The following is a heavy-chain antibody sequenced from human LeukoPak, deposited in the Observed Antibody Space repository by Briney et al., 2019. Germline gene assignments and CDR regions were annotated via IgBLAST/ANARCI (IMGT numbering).Heavy chain of an antibody. J-gene: IGHJ4*02. D-gene: IGHD1-1*01. CDR2: IYYNGSS. Sequence: SETLSLTCTVSGGSLANYYWIWIRQPPGKGLEWIGYIYYNGSSNSNPSLKSRVGLSIDTSKNQFSLKVNSMTPRDAAVYYCARVSSTGGLAYWGQGTLVTVSS. CDR3: ARVSSTGGLAY. V-gene: IGHV4-59*08. CDR1: GGSLANYY.